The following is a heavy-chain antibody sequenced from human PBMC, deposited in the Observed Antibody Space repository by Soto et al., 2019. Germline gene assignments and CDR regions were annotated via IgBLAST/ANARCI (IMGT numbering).Heavy chain of an antibody. V-gene: IGHV3-23*01. D-gene: IGHD3-10*01. CDR3: ALTTITRIRGEPPAH. CDR2: ITGSGGST. CDR1: GIIFSAFA. J-gene: IGHJ4*02. Sequence: GGSLRLSCTASGIIFSAFAMSWVRQAPGKGLEWVSGITGSGGSTYYADSVKGRFTISRDKSKSTLYLQINSLRAEDTAMYYCALTTITRIRGEPPAHWGQGTVVTVSS.